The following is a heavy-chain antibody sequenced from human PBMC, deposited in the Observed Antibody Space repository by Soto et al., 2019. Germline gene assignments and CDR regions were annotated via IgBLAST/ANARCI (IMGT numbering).Heavy chain of an antibody. Sequence: QVQLVQSGAEVKKPGSSVKVSCKASGGSFNSNSFSWVRQAPGQGLEWLGGIIPLFTSANYAQKFQGRVTITADESSSTIYMELSRLPPEEAAVYYCANTTGATYILHGMDGWGPGTTVTVS. V-gene: IGHV1-69*01. CDR3: ANTTGATYILHGMDG. J-gene: IGHJ6*02. D-gene: IGHD5-12*01. CDR2: IIPLFTSA. CDR1: GGSFNSNS.